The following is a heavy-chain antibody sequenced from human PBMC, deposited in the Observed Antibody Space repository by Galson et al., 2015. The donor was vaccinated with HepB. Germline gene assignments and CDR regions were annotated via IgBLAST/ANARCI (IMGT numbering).Heavy chain of an antibody. V-gene: IGHV3-30*18. J-gene: IGHJ4*02. CDR2: ISYDGSNK. D-gene: IGHD6-6*01. Sequence: SLRLSCAASGFTFSSYGMHWVRQAPGKGLEWVAVISYDGSNKYYADSVKGRFTISRDNSKNTLYLQMNSLRAEDTAVYYCAKGEYSSYDYWGQGTLVTVSS. CDR1: GFTFSSYG. CDR3: AKGEYSSYDY.